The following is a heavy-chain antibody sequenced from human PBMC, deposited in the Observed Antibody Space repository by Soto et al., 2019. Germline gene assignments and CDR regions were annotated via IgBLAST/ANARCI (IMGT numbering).Heavy chain of an antibody. J-gene: IGHJ5*02. CDR2: IHYSGST. D-gene: IGHD6-6*01. CDR3: ARGGIAARKGRWFDP. V-gene: IGHV4-59*01. CDR1: GGSISGYY. Sequence: SETLSLTCTVSGGSISGYYWSWIRQPPGKGLEWIGYIHYSGSTNYNPSLKSRVTISVNASKNQFSLKLRSVTAADTAVYYCARGGIAARKGRWFDPWGQGTLVTVSS.